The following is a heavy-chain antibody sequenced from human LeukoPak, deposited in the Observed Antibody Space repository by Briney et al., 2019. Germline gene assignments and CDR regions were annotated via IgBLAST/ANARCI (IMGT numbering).Heavy chain of an antibody. CDR2: IKEDGSDT. CDR3: ARDKGWPTVSPIDY. D-gene: IGHD4-17*01. CDR1: GFAFSSYD. V-gene: IGHV3-7*01. Sequence: PGGSLRLSCATSGFAFSSYDMAWVRQAPGQGLEWVANIKEDGSDTYYVDAVQGRFTISRDNDKKSLSLQMNSLRVEDTAVYYCARDKGWPTVSPIDYWGQGTLVIVSS. J-gene: IGHJ4*02.